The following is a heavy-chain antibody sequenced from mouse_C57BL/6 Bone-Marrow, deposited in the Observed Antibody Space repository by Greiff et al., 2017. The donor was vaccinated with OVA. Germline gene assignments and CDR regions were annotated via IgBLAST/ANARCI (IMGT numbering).Heavy chain of an antibody. Sequence: VKVVESGAELARPGASVKLSCKASGYTFTSYGISWVKQRTGQGLEWIGEIYPRSGNTYYNEKFKGKATLTADKSSSTAYMELRSLTSEDSAVYFCARGGGSRDPWGQGTTLTVSS. D-gene: IGHD1-1*01. CDR2: IYPRSGNT. CDR1: GYTFTSYG. V-gene: IGHV1-81*01. CDR3: ARGGGSRDP. J-gene: IGHJ2*01.